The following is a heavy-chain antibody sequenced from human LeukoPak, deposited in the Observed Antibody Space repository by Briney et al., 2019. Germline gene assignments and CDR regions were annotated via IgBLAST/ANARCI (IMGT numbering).Heavy chain of an antibody. CDR1: GFTFSSYT. V-gene: IGHV3-30*07. CDR2: IPYDGSFK. CDR3: ARGARRYYYYMDV. J-gene: IGHJ6*03. Sequence: GGSLRLSCAASGFTFSSYTMHWVRQAPGKGLEWVAVIPYDGSFKHYADSVKGRFTISRDNAKNSLYLQMNSLRAEDTAVYYCARGARRYYYYMDVWGKGTTVTVSS.